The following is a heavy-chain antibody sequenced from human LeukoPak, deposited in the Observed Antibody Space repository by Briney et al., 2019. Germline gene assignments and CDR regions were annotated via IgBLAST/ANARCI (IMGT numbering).Heavy chain of an antibody. Sequence: HPGGSLRLSCAASGFTFSSYAMSWVRQAPGKGLEWVSAISGSGGSTYYADSVKGRFTISRDNSKNTLYLQMNSLRAEDTAVYYCAKDMRPLGTLILYPFDYWGQGTLVTVSS. CDR2: ISGSGGST. CDR3: AKDMRPLGTLILYPFDY. D-gene: IGHD1-1*01. J-gene: IGHJ4*02. V-gene: IGHV3-23*01. CDR1: GFTFSSYA.